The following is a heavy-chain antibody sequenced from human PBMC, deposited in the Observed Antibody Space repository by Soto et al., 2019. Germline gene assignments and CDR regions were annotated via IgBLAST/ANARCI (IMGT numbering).Heavy chain of an antibody. CDR3: ARGGSGSFHSYFDY. CDR1: GFTFSSYS. V-gene: IGHV3-21*01. Sequence: GGSLRLSCAASGFTFSSYSMNWVRQAPGKGLEWVSSISSSSSYIYYADSVKGRFTISRDNAKNSLYLQMNSLKAEETAEYYSARGGSGSFHSYFDYWGQGTLVTVSS. J-gene: IGHJ4*02. CDR2: ISSSSSYI. D-gene: IGHD1-26*01.